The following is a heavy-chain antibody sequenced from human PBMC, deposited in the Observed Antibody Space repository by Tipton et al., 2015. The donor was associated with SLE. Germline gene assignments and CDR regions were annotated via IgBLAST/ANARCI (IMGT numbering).Heavy chain of an antibody. D-gene: IGHD2-15*01. J-gene: IGHJ4*02. CDR1: GFTFSSYG. CDR2: IWYDGSNK. Sequence: SGFTFSSYGMHWVRQAPGKGLEWVAVIWYDGSNKYYADSVKGRFTISRDNSKNTLYLQMNSLRAEDTAVYYCAKEGVVVAGRYYFDYWGQGTLVTVSS. CDR3: AKEGVVVAGRYYFDY. V-gene: IGHV3-33*06.